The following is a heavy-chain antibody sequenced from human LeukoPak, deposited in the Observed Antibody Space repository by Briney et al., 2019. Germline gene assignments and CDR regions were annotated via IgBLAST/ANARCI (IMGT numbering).Heavy chain of an antibody. J-gene: IGHJ5*02. Sequence: ASVKVSCKASGGTFISYAISWVRQAPGQGLEWMGWISAYNGNTNYAQKLQGRVTMTTDTSTSTAYMELRSLRFDDTAVYYCARGSLSWFDPWGQGTLVTVSS. CDR1: GGTFISYA. V-gene: IGHV1-18*01. CDR3: ARGSLSWFDP. CDR2: ISAYNGNT. D-gene: IGHD3-16*01.